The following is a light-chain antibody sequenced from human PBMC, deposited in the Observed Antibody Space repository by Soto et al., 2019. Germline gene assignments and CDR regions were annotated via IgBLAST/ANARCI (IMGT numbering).Light chain of an antibody. J-gene: IGLJ2*01. CDR1: SSNIGAGYD. CDR3: QSYDSLSGSLV. V-gene: IGLV1-40*01. CDR2: GNN. Sequence: HSVLTQPPSVSGAPGQRVTISCTGSSSNIGAGYDVHWYQQLPGTAPKLLIYGNNNRPSGVPDRFSGSKSGTSASLAITGLQAEDEADYSCQSYDSLSGSLVFGGGTKLTVL.